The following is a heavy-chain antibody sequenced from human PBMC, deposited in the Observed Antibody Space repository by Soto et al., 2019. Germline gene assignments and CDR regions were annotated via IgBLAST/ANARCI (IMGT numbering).Heavy chain of an antibody. J-gene: IGHJ3*02. V-gene: IGHV1-69*13. CDR2: IIPIFGTA. Sequence: SVKVSCKASGGTFSSYAISWVRQAPGQGLEWMGGIIPIFGTANYAQKFQGRVTITADESTSTAYMELSSLRSEDTAVYYCARDRGVIRSDAFDIWGQGTMVTVSS. CDR1: GGTFSSYA. CDR3: ARDRGVIRSDAFDI. D-gene: IGHD3-10*01.